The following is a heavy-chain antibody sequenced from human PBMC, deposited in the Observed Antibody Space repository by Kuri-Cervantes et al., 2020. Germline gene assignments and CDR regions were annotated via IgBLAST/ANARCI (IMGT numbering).Heavy chain of an antibody. CDR2: INAGNGNT. CDR1: GYTFTSYY. D-gene: IGHD6-19*01. Sequence: ASVKVSCKASGYTFTSYYMHWVRQAPGQRLEWMGWINAGNGNTKYSQKFQGRVTITRDTSASTAYMELSSLRSEDTAVYYCARAHVAGFLDWFDPWGQGTLVTVSS. CDR3: ARAHVAGFLDWFDP. V-gene: IGHV1-3*01. J-gene: IGHJ5*02.